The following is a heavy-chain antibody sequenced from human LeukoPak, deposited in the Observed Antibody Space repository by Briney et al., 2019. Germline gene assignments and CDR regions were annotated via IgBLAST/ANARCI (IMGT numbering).Heavy chain of an antibody. Sequence: GGSPRLSCAASGFTFSSYSMNWVRQAPGKGLEWVSSISSSSSYIYYADSVKGRFTISRDNAKNSLYLQMNSLRAEDTAVYYCARDLRAYCGGDCPFDYWGQGTLVTASS. CDR1: GFTFSSYS. CDR2: ISSSSSYI. D-gene: IGHD2-21*01. CDR3: ARDLRAYCGGDCPFDY. J-gene: IGHJ4*02. V-gene: IGHV3-21*01.